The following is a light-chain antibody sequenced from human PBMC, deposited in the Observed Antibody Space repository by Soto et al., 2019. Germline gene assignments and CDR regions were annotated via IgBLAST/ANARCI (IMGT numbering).Light chain of an antibody. J-gene: IGKJ1*01. CDR3: QQYGSSPQT. CDR1: QSVSSSY. V-gene: IGKV3-20*01. Sequence: EIVLTQSPGTLSLSPGERATLSCRASQSVSSSYLAWYQQKPGQAPRLLMYETSSRATGIPDRFSGGGSGTDFTRTISRLEPEDFAVYYCQQYGSSPQTFGQGTEVEIK. CDR2: ETS.